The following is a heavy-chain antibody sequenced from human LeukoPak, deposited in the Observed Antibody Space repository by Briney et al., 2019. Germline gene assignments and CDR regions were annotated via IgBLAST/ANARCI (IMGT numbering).Heavy chain of an antibody. CDR1: GGTFSSYA. CDR3: AARPGGYASFDI. J-gene: IGHJ3*02. CDR2: IIPIFGTA. V-gene: IGHV1-69*05. D-gene: IGHD3-16*01. Sequence: SVKVSCKASGGTFSSYAISWVRQAPGQGLEWMGGIIPIFGTANYAQKFQGRVTITTDESTSTAYMELSSLRSEDTAVYYCAARPGGYASFDIWGQGTMVTVSS.